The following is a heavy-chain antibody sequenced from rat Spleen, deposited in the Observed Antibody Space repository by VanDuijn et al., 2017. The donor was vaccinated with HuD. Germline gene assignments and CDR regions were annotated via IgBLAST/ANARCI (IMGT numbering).Heavy chain of an antibody. J-gene: IGHJ3*01. CDR2: INPDGSIT. V-gene: IGHV5-35*01. CDR3: ARQEKMSTTDLGWFAY. Sequence: EVHLVESGGGLVQPGSPLKLSCAASGFSFSNNWLNWVRQAPGKGLEWVATINPDGSITHYPDTVKGRFVISKNNAKDTAYLQMNNLRSEDTAMYYCARQEKMSTTDLGWFAYWGQGTLVTVSS. D-gene: IGHD1-6*01. CDR1: GFSFSNNW.